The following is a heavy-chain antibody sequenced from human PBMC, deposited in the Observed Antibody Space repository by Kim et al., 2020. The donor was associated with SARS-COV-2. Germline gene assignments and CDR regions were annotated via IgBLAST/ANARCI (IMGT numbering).Heavy chain of an antibody. CDR2: ISGSGGST. J-gene: IGHJ6*02. Sequence: GGSLRLSCAASGFTFSSYAMSWVRQAPGKGLEWVSAISGSGGSTYYADSVKGRFTISRDNSKNTLYLQMNSLRAEDTAVYYCAKAHNLDFWSGYSRPYYYYYGMDVWGQGTTVTVSS. V-gene: IGHV3-23*01. CDR1: GFTFSSYA. CDR3: AKAHNLDFWSGYSRPYYYYYGMDV. D-gene: IGHD3-3*01.